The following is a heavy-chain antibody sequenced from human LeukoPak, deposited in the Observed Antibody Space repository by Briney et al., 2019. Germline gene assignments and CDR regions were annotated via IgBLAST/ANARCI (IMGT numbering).Heavy chain of an antibody. Sequence: SETLSLTCAVYGGSFSGDFWSWIRQPPGKGLEWIGSIYYSGSTYYNPSLKSRVTISVDKSKNQFSLKLSSVTAADTAVYYCARGWGIYYYYMDVWGKGTTVTVSS. D-gene: IGHD6-13*01. J-gene: IGHJ6*03. CDR3: ARGWGIYYYYMDV. CDR1: GGSFSGDF. CDR2: IYYSGST. V-gene: IGHV4-34*01.